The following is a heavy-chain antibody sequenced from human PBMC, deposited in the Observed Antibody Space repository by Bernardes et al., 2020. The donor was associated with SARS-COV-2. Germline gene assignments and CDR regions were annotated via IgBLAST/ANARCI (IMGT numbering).Heavy chain of an antibody. CDR1: GFTFSSYW. CDR3: AKSAFISGRGYYIDY. D-gene: IGHD3-10*01. J-gene: IGHJ4*02. Sequence: GSLRLSCAASGFTFSSYWMHWVRQVSGEGLVWVSRINAAGSTTDYADAVRGRFTISRDNAKNTLFLQMNGLRAEDTSLYYCAKSAFISGRGYYIDYWPQGTLVTVSS. V-gene: IGHV3-74*01. CDR2: INAAGSTT.